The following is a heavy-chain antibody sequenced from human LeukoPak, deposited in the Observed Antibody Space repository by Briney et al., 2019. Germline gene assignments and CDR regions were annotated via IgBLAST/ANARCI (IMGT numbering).Heavy chain of an antibody. J-gene: IGHJ4*02. CDR3: ARVLGIVGASTGFNY. Sequence: ASVKVSCKASVYTFTSYDINWVRQATGQGHEWMGWMNPNSGNTGYAQKFQGRVTITRNTSISTAYMELSSLRSEDTAVYYCARVLGIVGASTGFNYWGQGTLVTVSS. CDR1: VYTFTSYD. V-gene: IGHV1-8*03. D-gene: IGHD1-26*01. CDR2: MNPNSGNT.